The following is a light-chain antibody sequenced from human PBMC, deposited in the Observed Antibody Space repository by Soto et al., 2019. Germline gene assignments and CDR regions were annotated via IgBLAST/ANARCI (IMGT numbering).Light chain of an antibody. V-gene: IGKV2-28*01. CDR2: LGP. J-gene: IGKJ1*01. CDR3: MQAIQAPRT. CDR1: QSLLHSNGNIY. Sequence: DIVLTQSPLSLPVTPGEPASISCRSSQSLLHSNGNIYLDWYLQKQGQSPQLLFYLGPIRASGVPDRFSGSGSGTDFTLKITRVEAEDVGVYYCMQAIQAPRTFGLGTKVEIK.